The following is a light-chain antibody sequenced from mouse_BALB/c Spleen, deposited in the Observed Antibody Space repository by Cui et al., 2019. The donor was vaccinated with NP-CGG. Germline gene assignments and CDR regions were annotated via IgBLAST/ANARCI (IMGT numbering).Light chain of an antibody. CDR2: GTN. J-gene: IGLJ1*01. V-gene: IGLV1*01. CDR1: TGAVTTSNY. CDR3: ALWYSNHWV. Sequence: QTVVTQEPAPTTSPGETVTLTCRSSTGAVTTSNYANWVQEKPEHLFTGLIGGTNNRLPGVPARFSGSLIGDKAALTITGAQTEDEAIYFCALWYSNHWVFGGGTKLTVL.